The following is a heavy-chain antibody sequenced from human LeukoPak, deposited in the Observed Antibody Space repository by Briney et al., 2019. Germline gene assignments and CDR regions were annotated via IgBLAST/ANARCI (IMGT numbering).Heavy chain of an antibody. Sequence: PSDTLSLTCTVSGGSISSSSYYWGWIRQPPGKGLGWIGSIYYSGSTYYNPSLKSRVTISVDTSKNQFSLKLSSVTAADTAVYYCARHYCSSTSCHDYWGQGTLVTVSS. J-gene: IGHJ4*02. CDR3: ARHYCSSTSCHDY. V-gene: IGHV4-39*01. CDR1: GGSISSSSYY. D-gene: IGHD2-2*01. CDR2: IYYSGST.